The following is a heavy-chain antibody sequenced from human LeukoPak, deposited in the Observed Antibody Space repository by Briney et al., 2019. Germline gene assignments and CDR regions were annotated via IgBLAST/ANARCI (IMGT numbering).Heavy chain of an antibody. D-gene: IGHD5-18*01. Sequence: SVKVSCKASGGTFSRYAIGWVRQAPGQGLEWMGGIFPISGTTSYAQKFQGRVTITADESTTTAYMELSSLRSEDTAMYYCARTHDRVNTPMVLYYYAMDVWGQGTTVTVSS. J-gene: IGHJ6*02. CDR3: ARTHDRVNTPMVLYYYAMDV. CDR1: GGTFSRYA. V-gene: IGHV1-69*13. CDR2: IFPISGTT.